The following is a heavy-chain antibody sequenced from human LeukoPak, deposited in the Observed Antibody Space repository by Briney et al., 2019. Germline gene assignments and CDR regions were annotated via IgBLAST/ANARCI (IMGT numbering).Heavy chain of an antibody. J-gene: IGHJ6*02. CDR2: IYYSGST. V-gene: IGHV4-59*12. CDR1: GGSISSYY. D-gene: IGHD3-10*01. CDR3: ARGMVRGVRGMDV. Sequence: SETLSLTCTVSGGSISSYYWSWIRQPPGKGLEYIGYIYYSGSTNYNPSLKSRVTISVDTSKNQFSLKLNSVTAADTAVYYCARGMVRGVRGMDVWGQGTTVTVSS.